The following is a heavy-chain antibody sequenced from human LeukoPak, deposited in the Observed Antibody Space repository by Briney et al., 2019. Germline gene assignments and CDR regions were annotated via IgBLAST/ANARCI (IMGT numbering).Heavy chain of an antibody. V-gene: IGHV3-7*03. CDR3: AKDLIKFDY. CDR2: IKQDGSEK. D-gene: IGHD3-10*01. Sequence: PGGSLRLSCAASGFTFSSYWMSWVRQAPGKGLEWVANIKQDGSEKYYADSVKGRFTISRDNAKNSLYLQMNSLRAEDTALYYCAKDLIKFDYWGQGILVTVSS. J-gene: IGHJ4*02. CDR1: GFTFSSYW.